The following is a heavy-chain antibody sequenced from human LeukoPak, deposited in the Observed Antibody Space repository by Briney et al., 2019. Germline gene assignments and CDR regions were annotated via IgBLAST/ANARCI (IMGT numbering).Heavy chain of an antibody. CDR1: GFRFRNHW. Sequence: PGGSLRLYCEAAGFRFRNHWMNLVGQGAGKGLEWVANIKEDGSEKYYVDSVKGRFTISRDNARNSLFLQMNSLRAEDTAVYYCAKGVDVWGKGTTVTVSS. V-gene: IGHV3-7*01. CDR3: AKGVDV. J-gene: IGHJ6*04. CDR2: IKEDGSEK.